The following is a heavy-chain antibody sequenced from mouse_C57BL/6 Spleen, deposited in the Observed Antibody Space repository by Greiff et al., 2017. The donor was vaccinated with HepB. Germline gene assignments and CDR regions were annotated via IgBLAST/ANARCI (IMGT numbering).Heavy chain of an antibody. J-gene: IGHJ4*01. CDR1: GYTFTNYW. D-gene: IGHD2-3*01. CDR2: IYPGGGYT. CDR3: ERSDAYAMDY. V-gene: IGHV1-63*01. Sequence: QVQLQQSGAELVRPGTSVKMSCKASGYTFTNYWIGWAKQRPGHGLEWIGDIYPGGGYTNYNEKFKGKATLTADKSSSTAYMQFSSLTSEDSAIYYCERSDAYAMDYWGQGTSVTVSS.